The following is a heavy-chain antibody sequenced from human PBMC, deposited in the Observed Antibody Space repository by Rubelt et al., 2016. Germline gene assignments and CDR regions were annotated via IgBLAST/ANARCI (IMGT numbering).Heavy chain of an antibody. CDR3: ARSESYYDSSGYPAYYFDY. CDR2: IKSKTDGGTT. Sequence: NWVRQAPGKGLEWVGRIKSKTDGGTTDYAPPVKGRFTISRDDSKNTLYLQMNSLRAEDTAVYYCARSESYYDSSGYPAYYFDYWGQGTLVTVSS. V-gene: IGHV3-15*07. J-gene: IGHJ4*02. D-gene: IGHD3-22*01.